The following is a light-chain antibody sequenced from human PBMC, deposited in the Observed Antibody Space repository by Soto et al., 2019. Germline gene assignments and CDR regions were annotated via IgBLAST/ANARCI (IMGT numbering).Light chain of an antibody. CDR1: SSDVGGYNL. Sequence: QSALTQPASVSGSPGQSITISCTGTSSDVGGYNLVSWYQQHPGKAPKLMIYEGSKRPSGVSNRFSGSKSGNTASLTISGLQAEDEADYYCCSYTDTSTSVVFGGGTKVTVL. J-gene: IGLJ2*01. CDR3: CSYTDTSTSVV. V-gene: IGLV2-23*01. CDR2: EGS.